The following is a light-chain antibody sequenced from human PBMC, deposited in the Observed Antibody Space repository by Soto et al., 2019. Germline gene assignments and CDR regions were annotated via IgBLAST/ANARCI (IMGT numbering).Light chain of an antibody. J-gene: IGKJ2*01. CDR2: AAS. Sequence: EIVLTQSPRTLSLSPGESATLSCRARQSVNSRFLAWYQHKPGKAPRLLIYAASTRATSIPDRFSGSASGTDFTLAISRLEAEDFAVYYCQQYGDSPPNTFGQGTKLEIK. CDR1: QSVNSRF. CDR3: QQYGDSPPNT. V-gene: IGKV3-20*01.